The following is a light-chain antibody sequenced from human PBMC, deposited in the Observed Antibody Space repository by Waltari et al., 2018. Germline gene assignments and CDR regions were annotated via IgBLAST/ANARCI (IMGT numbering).Light chain of an antibody. V-gene: IGLV1-44*01. CDR1: SSNIGSNT. CDR3: AAWDDSLNGVI. J-gene: IGLJ2*01. Sequence: QSVLTQPPSASGTPGQRVSMSCSGSSSNIGSNTVNWYQQLPGTAPKLLIYSNNQRPSGGPDRCSGSKSGTSASLAISGLLSEDEADYYCAAWDDSLNGVIFGGGTKLTVL. CDR2: SNN.